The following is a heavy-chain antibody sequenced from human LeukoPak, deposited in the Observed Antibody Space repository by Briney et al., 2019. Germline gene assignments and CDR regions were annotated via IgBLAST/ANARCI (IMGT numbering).Heavy chain of an antibody. CDR2: IYHSGST. CDR1: GGSISSSNW. Sequence: SETLSLTCAVSGGSISSSNWWSWIRQPPGKGLEWIGEIYHSGSTNYNPSLKSRVTISLDTSRNQFSLRLNSVTAADTAVYYCAKSNGYGLIDIWGQGTMVTVSS. J-gene: IGHJ3*02. V-gene: IGHV4-4*02. CDR3: AKSNGYGLIDI. D-gene: IGHD3-10*01.